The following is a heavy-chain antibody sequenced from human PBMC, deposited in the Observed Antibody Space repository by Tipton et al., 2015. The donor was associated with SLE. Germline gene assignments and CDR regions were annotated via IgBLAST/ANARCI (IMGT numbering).Heavy chain of an antibody. Sequence: GSLRLSCAASGFTVSSNYMSWVRQAPGKGLEWVSVIYSGGSTYYADSVKGRFTISRDNSKNTLYLQMNSLRAEDTAVYYCARGEGGYCSGGSCPSGDYWGQGTLVTVSS. CDR3: ARGEGGYCSGGSCPSGDY. CDR1: GFTVSSNY. V-gene: IGHV3-66*01. D-gene: IGHD2-15*01. CDR2: IYSGGST. J-gene: IGHJ4*02.